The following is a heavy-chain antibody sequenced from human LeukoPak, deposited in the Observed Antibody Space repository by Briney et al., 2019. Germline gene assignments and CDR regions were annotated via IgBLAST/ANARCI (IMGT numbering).Heavy chain of an antibody. CDR1: GFTVSSNY. CDR2: ICSGGST. D-gene: IGHD3-16*02. J-gene: IGHJ4*02. V-gene: IGHV3-66*01. CDR3: ARSSYDYVWGNYRYKDGYFDY. Sequence: PGGSLRLSCAASGFTVSSNYMSWVRQAPGKGLEWVSVICSGGSTYYADSVKDRFTISRDNSKNTLYLQMNSLTAEDTAVYYCARSSYDYVWGNYRYKDGYFDYWGQGTLVIVSS.